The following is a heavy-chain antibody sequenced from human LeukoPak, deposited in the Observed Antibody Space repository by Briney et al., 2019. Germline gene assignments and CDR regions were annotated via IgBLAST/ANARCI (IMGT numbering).Heavy chain of an antibody. J-gene: IGHJ4*02. D-gene: IGHD2-21*01. CDR1: GFTFSSYE. CDR2: ISSSGSTI. CDR3: AREDADVVFDY. Sequence: GGSLRLSCAASGFTFSSYEMNWVRQAPGKGLEWVSYISSSGSTIYYADSVKGRFTISRDNAKNSLYLQMNSLRAEDTAVYYCAREDADVVFDYWGQGTLVTVSS. V-gene: IGHV3-48*03.